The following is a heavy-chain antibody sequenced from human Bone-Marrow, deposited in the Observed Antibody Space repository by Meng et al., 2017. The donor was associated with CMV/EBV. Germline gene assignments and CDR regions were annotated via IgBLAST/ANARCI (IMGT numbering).Heavy chain of an antibody. V-gene: IGHV3-7*01. CDR1: GFTFSSYW. CDR3: ARDRYYYDSSGYYSY. D-gene: IGHD3-22*01. CDR2: IKQDGSEK. J-gene: IGHJ4*02. Sequence: ETLSLTCAASGFTFSSYWMSWVRQAPGKGLEWVANIKQDGSEKYYVDSVKGRFTISRDNAKNSLYLQMNSLRAEDTAVYYCARDRYYYDSSGYYSYWGQGTLVTVSS.